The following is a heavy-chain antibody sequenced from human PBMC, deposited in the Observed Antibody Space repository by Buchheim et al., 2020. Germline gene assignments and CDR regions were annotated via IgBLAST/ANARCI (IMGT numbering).Heavy chain of an antibody. CDR2: INHSGST. CDR3: ARERYYYGSGSYYPYYYYGMDV. J-gene: IGHJ6*02. D-gene: IGHD3-10*01. Sequence: QVQLQQWGAGLLKPSETLSLTCAVYGGSFSGYYWSWIRQPPGKGLEWIGEINHSGSTNYSPSLKSRVTISVDTSKNQFSLKLSSVTAADTAVYYCARERYYYGSGSYYPYYYYGMDVWGQGTT. CDR1: GGSFSGYY. V-gene: IGHV4-34*01.